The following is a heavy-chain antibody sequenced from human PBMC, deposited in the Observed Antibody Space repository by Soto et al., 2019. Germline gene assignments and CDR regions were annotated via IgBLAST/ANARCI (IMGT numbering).Heavy chain of an antibody. CDR3: ARDLYSSSARYFDY. J-gene: IGHJ4*02. CDR2: ISSSSSYI. V-gene: IGHV3-21*01. Sequence: EVQLVESGGGLVKPGGSLRLSCAASGFTFSSYSMNWVRQAPGKGLELVSSISSSSSYIYYEDSLNGRFTISRDKAKNSLYLQMNSLRAEDTDVYYCARDLYSSSARYFDYWGQGTLVTVSS. CDR1: GFTFSSYS. D-gene: IGHD6-6*01.